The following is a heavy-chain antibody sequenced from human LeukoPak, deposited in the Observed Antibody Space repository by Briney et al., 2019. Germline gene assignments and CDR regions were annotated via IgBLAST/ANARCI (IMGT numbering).Heavy chain of an antibody. CDR1: GYTFTGYY. Sequence: ASVKVSCKASGYTFTGYYMHWVRQAPGQGLEWMGWINPNSGVTKYAQKFQGRVTMTRDTSISTAYMELSRLRSDDTAVYYCARGSLGIAVAGTGNFDYYYYYMDVWGKGTTVTISS. D-gene: IGHD6-19*01. CDR2: INPNSGVT. J-gene: IGHJ6*03. V-gene: IGHV1-2*02. CDR3: ARGSLGIAVAGTGNFDYYYYYMDV.